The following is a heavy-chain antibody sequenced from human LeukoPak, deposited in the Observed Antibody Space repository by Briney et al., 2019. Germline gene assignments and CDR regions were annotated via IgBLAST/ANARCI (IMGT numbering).Heavy chain of an antibody. D-gene: IGHD6-19*01. Sequence: SGPTLLHPTRPLTLTCTCSGFSLSASAVGGGWIRQPPGKALEWPALLYWDGDKRYSPSMKSRLTIAKDTSKNQVVLTMTNIDPVDTATYCCAHSVAVAGTWGDWFAPWGQGTLVRVSS. CDR3: AHSVAVAGTWGDWFAP. CDR2: LYWDGDK. CDR1: GFSLSASAVG. V-gene: IGHV2-5*02. J-gene: IGHJ5*02.